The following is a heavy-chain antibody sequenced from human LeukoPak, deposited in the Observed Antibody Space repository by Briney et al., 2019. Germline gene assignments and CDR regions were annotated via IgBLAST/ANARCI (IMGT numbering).Heavy chain of an antibody. D-gene: IGHD2-2*01. CDR2: VNPYDADT. V-gene: IGHV5-51*01. CDR1: GYTFTNHW. CDR3: ARGTGGYQYDY. Sequence: GESLKISCQASGYTFTNHWVAWVRQVPGKGLEWLGIVNPYDADTRYGPSFEGQVTISADKSINTAFLQWRSLKASDTAIYFCARGTGGYQYDYWGQGIRVILSS. J-gene: IGHJ4*02.